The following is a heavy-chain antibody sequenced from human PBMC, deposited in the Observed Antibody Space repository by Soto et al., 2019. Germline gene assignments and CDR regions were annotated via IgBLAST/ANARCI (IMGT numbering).Heavy chain of an antibody. CDR2: INHSGST. D-gene: IGHD5-12*01. V-gene: IGHV4-34*01. CDR1: DWSSSGDY. CDR3: ARKWRRVRDWFDP. Sequence: PLETLSRPPAVSDWSSSGDYWRLIRQPPGKGLEWIGEINHSGSTNYNPSLKSRVTISVDTSKNQFSLKLSSVTDADMAVYYCARKWRRVRDWFDPWCQGTLVTVSS. J-gene: IGHJ5*02.